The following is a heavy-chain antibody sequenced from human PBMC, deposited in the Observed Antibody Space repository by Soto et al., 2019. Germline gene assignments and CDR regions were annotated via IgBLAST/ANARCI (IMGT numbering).Heavy chain of an antibody. D-gene: IGHD1-26*01. CDR1: GGSISSGGYS. J-gene: IGHJ4*02. V-gene: IGHV4-30-2*02. CDR2: IYHSGST. CDR3: AVSSGTYARFDY. Sequence: SETLSLTCAVSGGSISSGGYSWSWIRQPPGKGLEWIGYIYHSGSTYYNPSLKSRVTISVDRSKNQFSLNLSSVTAADRAVYYCAVSSGTYARFDYWGQGTLVTVSS.